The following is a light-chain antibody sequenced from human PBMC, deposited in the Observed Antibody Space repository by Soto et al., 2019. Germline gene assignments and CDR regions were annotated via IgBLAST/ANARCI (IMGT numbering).Light chain of an antibody. CDR3: GSYGGSNTGV. V-gene: IGLV2-8*01. J-gene: IGLJ3*02. Sequence: QSVLTQPPSASGSPGQSVTISCTGTSSDVGGYNYVSWYQQHPGKGPKLVIYEVTKRPSGVPDRFSGSKSGNTASLTVSGLQAADEADYYCGSYGGSNTGVFGGGTKVTVL. CDR2: EVT. CDR1: SSDVGGYNY.